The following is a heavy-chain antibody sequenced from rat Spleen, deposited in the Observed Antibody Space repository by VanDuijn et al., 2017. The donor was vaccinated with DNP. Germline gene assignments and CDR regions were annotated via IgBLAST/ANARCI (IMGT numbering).Heavy chain of an antibody. J-gene: IGHJ2*01. Sequence: EVQLVESGGGLVQPGRSLKLSCAASGFTFSDYYMAWVRQAPTKGLEWVAYISYDGGSNYYGDSVKGRFTISRDNAKSTLYLQMNSLRYEDTATYYCARDAGGPFDYWGQGVMVTVSS. CDR1: GFTFSDYY. CDR3: ARDAGGPFDY. V-gene: IGHV5-20*01. CDR2: ISYDGGSN. D-gene: IGHD1-11*01.